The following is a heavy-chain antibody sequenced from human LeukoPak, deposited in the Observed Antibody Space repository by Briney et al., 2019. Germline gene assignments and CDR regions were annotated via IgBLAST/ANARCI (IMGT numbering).Heavy chain of an antibody. J-gene: IGHJ4*02. D-gene: IGHD3-9*01. CDR3: ARGVGNILTGYSLDY. V-gene: IGHV4-34*01. Sequence: SETLSLTCAFCGGSFSGYYWSWIRQPPAKGLEGIGEINHSGSTNYNPSLKSRVTISVDTSKNQFSLKLSSVTAADTAVYYCARGVGNILTGYSLDYWGQGTMVTVSS. CDR2: INHSGST. CDR1: GGSFSGYY.